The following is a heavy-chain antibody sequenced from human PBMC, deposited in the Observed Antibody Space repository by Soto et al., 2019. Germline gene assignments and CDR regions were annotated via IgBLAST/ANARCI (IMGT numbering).Heavy chain of an antibody. CDR3: ARDGNGGTTFREYLDY. D-gene: IGHD2-15*01. Sequence: GGSLRLSCAASGSIFRGYGMHWVRQAPGKGLEWVAVIRYDGSNINYADSVMGRFTISRDNSKNTLYLEMNSLRAEDTAVYYCARDGNGGTTFREYLDYWGQGNLVTVSS. CDR1: GSIFRGYG. CDR2: IRYDGSNI. V-gene: IGHV3-33*01. J-gene: IGHJ4*02.